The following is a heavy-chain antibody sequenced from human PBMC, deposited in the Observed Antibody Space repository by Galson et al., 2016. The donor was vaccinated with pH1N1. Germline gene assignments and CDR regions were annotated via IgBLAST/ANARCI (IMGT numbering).Heavy chain of an antibody. CDR3: ITGIIETTNAFDL. Sequence: VKVSCKASGYIFTYHYVHWVRQAPGQGLEWMGWINPSSGGTKYARNFQGRVTVTRDTSISTTYMEMRRLRADDTALYYCITGIIETTNAFDLWGQGTMVTVSS. J-gene: IGHJ3*01. CDR1: GYIFTYHY. D-gene: IGHD1-7*01. CDR2: INPSSGGT. V-gene: IGHV1-2*02.